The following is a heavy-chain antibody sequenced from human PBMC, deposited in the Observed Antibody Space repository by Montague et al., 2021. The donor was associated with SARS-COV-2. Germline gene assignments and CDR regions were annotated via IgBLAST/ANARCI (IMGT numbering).Heavy chain of an antibody. CDR2: TYYRYNWDN. D-gene: IGHD2-15*01. Sequence: CAISGDSVSSDSAAWNWVRQFPPRALERLGRTYYRYNWDNDYAVAVKRRITIKSDTAKNQISLQLNTVTAEDTAVYYCARALCWRYGYGMDVWGQGTTVTVSS. V-gene: IGHV6-1*01. J-gene: IGHJ6*02. CDR3: ARALCWRYGYGMDV. CDR1: GDSVSSDSAA.